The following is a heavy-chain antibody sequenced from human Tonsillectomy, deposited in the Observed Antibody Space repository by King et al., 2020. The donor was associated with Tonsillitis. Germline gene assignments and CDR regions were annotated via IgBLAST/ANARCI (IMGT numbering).Heavy chain of an antibody. CDR1: GGSINSYY. D-gene: IGHD6-19*01. J-gene: IGHJ4*02. V-gene: IGHV4-59*01. Sequence: QLQESGPGLVKPSETLSLTCTVSGGSINSYYWGWIRQPPGKGLEWIGYIYYSGSTNYNPSPKSRVTISVDTSKDQFSLKLSSVTAADTAVYYCARVPPVAGNKYFFDYWGQGTLVTVSS. CDR2: IYYSGST. CDR3: ARVPPVAGNKYFFDY.